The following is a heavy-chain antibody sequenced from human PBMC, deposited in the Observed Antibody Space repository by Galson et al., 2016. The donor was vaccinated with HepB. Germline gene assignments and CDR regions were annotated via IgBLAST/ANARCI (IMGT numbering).Heavy chain of an antibody. CDR2: IWYDGSNK. V-gene: IGHV3-33*01. CDR1: GFTFITYG. Sequence: SLRLSCAASGFTFITYGMHWVRQAPGKGLEWVAVIWYDGSNKYYADSVKGRFTISRDTSKNTLYLQVNSLGAEDTALYYCARGGYYYDSGDSPIDYWGQGTLVTVSS. J-gene: IGHJ4*02. CDR3: ARGGYYYDSGDSPIDY. D-gene: IGHD3-22*01.